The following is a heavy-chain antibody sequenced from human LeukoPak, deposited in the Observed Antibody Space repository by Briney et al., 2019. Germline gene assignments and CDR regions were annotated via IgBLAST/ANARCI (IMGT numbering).Heavy chain of an antibody. V-gene: IGHV3-13*01. J-gene: IGHJ3*02. CDR1: GFTFSSYD. CDR3: ARATLQVGATTDDAFDI. CDR2: IGTAGDT. D-gene: IGHD1-26*01. Sequence: PGGSLRLSCAASGFTFSSYDMHWVRQATGKGLEWVSGIGTAGDTYYPGSVKGRFTISRENVKNSLYLQMNSLRAGDTAVYYCARATLQVGATTDDAFDIWGQVIMVTVSS.